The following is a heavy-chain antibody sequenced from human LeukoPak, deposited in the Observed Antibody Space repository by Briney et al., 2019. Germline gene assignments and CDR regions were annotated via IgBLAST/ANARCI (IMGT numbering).Heavy chain of an antibody. CDR1: GFTFSSYE. CDR3: TRDLDGSGSYNWFDP. D-gene: IGHD3-10*01. CDR2: ISSSGNTI. Sequence: GGSLRLSCTASGFTFSSYEMNWVRQAPGKGLEWVSYISSSGNTIYYADSVKGRFTISRDNAKHSLYLQMNSPRAEDTAVYYCTRDLDGSGSYNWFDPWGQGILVTVSS. V-gene: IGHV3-48*03. J-gene: IGHJ5*02.